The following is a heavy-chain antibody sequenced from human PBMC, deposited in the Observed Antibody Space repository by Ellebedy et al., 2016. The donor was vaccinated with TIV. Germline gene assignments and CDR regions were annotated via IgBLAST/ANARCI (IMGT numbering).Heavy chain of an antibody. Sequence: ASVKVSCKASGYTFTSYYMHWVRQAPGQGLEWMGIINPSGGSTSYAQKFQGRVTMTRDTSTSTVYMELSSLRSDDTAVYYCASLFRSIEAYGDSHYDAFDIWGQGTMVTVSS. D-gene: IGHD4-17*01. CDR3: ASLFRSIEAYGDSHYDAFDI. CDR2: INPSGGST. CDR1: GYTFTSYY. V-gene: IGHV1-46*01. J-gene: IGHJ3*02.